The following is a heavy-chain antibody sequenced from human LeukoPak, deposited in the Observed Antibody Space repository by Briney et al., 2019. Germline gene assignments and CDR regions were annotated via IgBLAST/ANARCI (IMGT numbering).Heavy chain of an antibody. CDR2: ISGSGGST. J-gene: IGHJ4*02. Sequence: GGSLRLSCAASGFTFSSYAMSWVRQAPGKGLEWVSAISGSGGSTYYADSVKGRFTISRDNSKNPLYLHMNSLRDEDTAVYYCAKSLNFWSGPDYWGQGTLVTVSS. V-gene: IGHV3-23*01. CDR3: AKSLNFWSGPDY. CDR1: GFTFSSYA. D-gene: IGHD3-3*01.